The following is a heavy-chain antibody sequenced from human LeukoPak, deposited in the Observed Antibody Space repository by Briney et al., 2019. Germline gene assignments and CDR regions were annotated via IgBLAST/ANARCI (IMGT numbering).Heavy chain of an antibody. J-gene: IGHJ4*02. V-gene: IGHV3-48*04. Sequence: TGGSLRLSCEASGFTFSNYSMNWVRQAPGKGLEWVSYISNSSSAINYADSVKGRFTISRDNAKNSLYLQMNSLRAEDTAVYYCARDHDGGGFDYWGQGTLVTVSS. D-gene: IGHD5-24*01. CDR2: ISNSSSAI. CDR3: ARDHDGGGFDY. CDR1: GFTFSNYS.